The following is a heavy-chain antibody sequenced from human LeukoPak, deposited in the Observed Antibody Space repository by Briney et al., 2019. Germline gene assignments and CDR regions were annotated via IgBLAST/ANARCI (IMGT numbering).Heavy chain of an antibody. V-gene: IGHV4-34*01. CDR2: INHSGST. Sequence: SETLSLTCAVYGGSFSGYYWGWIRQPPGKGLEWIGEINHSGSTNYNPSLKSRVTISVDTSKNQFSLKLSSVTAADTAVYYCARGPGITIFGVVARREYFQHWGQGTLVTVSS. CDR1: GGSFSGYY. D-gene: IGHD3-3*01. J-gene: IGHJ1*01. CDR3: ARGPGITIFGVVARREYFQH.